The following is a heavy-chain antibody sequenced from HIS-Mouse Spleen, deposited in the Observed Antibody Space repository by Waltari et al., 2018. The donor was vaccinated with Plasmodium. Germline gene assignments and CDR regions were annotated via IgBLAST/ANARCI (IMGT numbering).Heavy chain of an antibody. D-gene: IGHD6-13*01. V-gene: IGHV1-2*02. Sequence: EVKKPGASVKVSCKASGYTFTGYYMHWVRKAPGQGLEWMGWINPNSGGTNYAQKFQGRVTMTRDTSISTAYMELSRLRSDDTAVYYCARVLGYKAAAGTFVEYFQHWGQGTLVTVSS. CDR3: ARVLGYKAAAGTFVEYFQH. CDR1: GYTFTGYY. J-gene: IGHJ1*01. CDR2: INPNSGGT.